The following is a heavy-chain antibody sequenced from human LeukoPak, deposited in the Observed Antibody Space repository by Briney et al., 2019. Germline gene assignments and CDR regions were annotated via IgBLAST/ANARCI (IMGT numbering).Heavy chain of an antibody. J-gene: IGHJ4*02. CDR2: IYYSGST. CDR3: ARTPGIYNGDY. Sequence: PSETLSLTCTVSGGSISSSIYYWGWIRQPPGKGLEWIGSIYYSGSTYYNPSLKSRVTISVDTSKNQFSLRLSSVTAADTAVYYCARTPGIYNGDYWGQGTLVTVSS. D-gene: IGHD3-10*01. CDR1: GGSISSSIYY. V-gene: IGHV4-39*01.